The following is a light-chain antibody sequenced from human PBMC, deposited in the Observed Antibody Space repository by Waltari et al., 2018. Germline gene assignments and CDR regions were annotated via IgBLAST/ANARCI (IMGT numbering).Light chain of an antibody. CDR1: QGISNW. CDR3: QQGNSFPPT. J-gene: IGKJ1*01. V-gene: IGKV1-12*01. Sequence: DIQMTQSQSSVSASGGDRVLITCRASQGISNWLAWYQQKPGKAPKLLIYAASILQTGVPSRFSGSGSGTDFTLTISYLQPEDFATYFCQQGNSFPPTFGQGTNVEVK. CDR2: AAS.